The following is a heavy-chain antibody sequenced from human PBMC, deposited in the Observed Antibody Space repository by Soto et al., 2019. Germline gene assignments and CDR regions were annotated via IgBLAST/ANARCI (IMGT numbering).Heavy chain of an antibody. CDR3: ARARSYYDFWSGYLKGNWFDP. CDR1: GGSFSGYY. Sequence: KTSETLSLTCAVYGGSFSGYYWSWIRQPPGKGLEWIGEINHSGSTNYNPSLKSRVTISVDTSKNQFSLKLSSVTAADTAVYYCARARSYYDFWSGYLKGNWFDPWGQGTLVTVS. V-gene: IGHV4-34*01. J-gene: IGHJ5*02. CDR2: INHSGST. D-gene: IGHD3-3*01.